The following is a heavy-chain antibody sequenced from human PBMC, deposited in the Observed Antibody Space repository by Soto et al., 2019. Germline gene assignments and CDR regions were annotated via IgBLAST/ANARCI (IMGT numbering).Heavy chain of an antibody. CDR2: IKTKTVGGTT. V-gene: IGHV3-15*01. Sequence: EVQLVESGGGLVKPGGSLRLSCAASGVTFSNAWMSCVRQAPGKGLEWVGRIKTKTVGGTTVYAAPVKGRFTISRDDSKNTLYQQLNSLKTENTAVYYCTTGVPTRGIDVWGQGTTFTVAS. J-gene: IGHJ6*01. CDR3: TTGVPTRGIDV. CDR1: GVTFSNAW. D-gene: IGHD3-3*01.